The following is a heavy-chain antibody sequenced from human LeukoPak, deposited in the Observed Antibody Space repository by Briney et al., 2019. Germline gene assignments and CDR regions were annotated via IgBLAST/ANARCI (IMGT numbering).Heavy chain of an antibody. V-gene: IGHV1-2*02. CDR3: ARDHCTNGVCYPFGY. D-gene: IGHD2-8*01. J-gene: IGHJ4*02. CDR1: GYTFTGYY. CDR2: INPNSGGT. Sequence: ASVKVSCKASGYTFTGYYMHWVRQAPGQGLEWMGWINPNSGGTNYAQKFQGRVTMTRDTSISTAYMELSRLRSDDTAVYYCARDHCTNGVCYPFGYWGQGTLVTVSS.